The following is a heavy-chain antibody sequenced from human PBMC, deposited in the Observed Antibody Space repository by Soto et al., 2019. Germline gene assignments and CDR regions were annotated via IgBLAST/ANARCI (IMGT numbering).Heavy chain of an antibody. CDR1: GFTFSSYS. CDR2: ISSSSIYI. Sequence: GGSLRLSCAASGFTFSSYSMNWVRQAPGKGLEWVSSISSSSIYIYYADSVKGRFTISRDNAKNSLYLQMNSLRAEDTDVYYCARVEYSRDAFDICGQGTMVTVSS. CDR3: ARVEYSRDAFDI. V-gene: IGHV3-21*01. D-gene: IGHD6-6*01. J-gene: IGHJ3*02.